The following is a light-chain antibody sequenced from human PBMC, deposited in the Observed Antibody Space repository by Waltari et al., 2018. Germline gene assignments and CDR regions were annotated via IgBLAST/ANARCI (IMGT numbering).Light chain of an antibody. J-gene: IGKJ1*01. CDR1: QSIPGT. CDR2: GAS. Sequence: IVLTQSPGTLSLSPGERATLSCRASQSIPGTLVWYQQKPDQPPRLLIYGASNRAAGIPDRFSGSGFGTDFSLTISRLEPEDVAVYYCQHYVRLPVAFGQGTKV. CDR3: QHYVRLPVA. V-gene: IGKV3-20*01.